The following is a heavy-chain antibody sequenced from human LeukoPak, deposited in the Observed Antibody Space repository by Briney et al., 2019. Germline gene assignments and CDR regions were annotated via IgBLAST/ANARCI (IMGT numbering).Heavy chain of an antibody. CDR1: GDSISRSTYY. CDR2: VYYGRSP. Sequence: SETLSLTCTVSGDSISRSTYYWAWLRQPPGKGLEWIGSVYYGRSPYYNPSLESRATISVDTSENHFSLKMSSVTAADTAVYYCARSSGTGTFSYWGQGTLVTVSS. CDR3: ARSSGTGTFSY. J-gene: IGHJ4*02. D-gene: IGHD6-25*01. V-gene: IGHV4-39*02.